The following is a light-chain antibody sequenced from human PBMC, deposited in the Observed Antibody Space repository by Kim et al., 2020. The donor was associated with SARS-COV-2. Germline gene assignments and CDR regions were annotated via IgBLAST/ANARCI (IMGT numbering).Light chain of an antibody. J-gene: IGKJ1*01. Sequence: DIQMTQSPSTLSASVGDRVTITCRASQSISSWLDWYQQKPGRAPKLLIYDASSLESGVPSRFSGSGSGTEFTLTISSLQPDDFATYYCQQYDSDSPAFGQGTKVDIK. CDR3: QQYDSDSPA. CDR1: QSISSW. CDR2: DAS. V-gene: IGKV1-5*01.